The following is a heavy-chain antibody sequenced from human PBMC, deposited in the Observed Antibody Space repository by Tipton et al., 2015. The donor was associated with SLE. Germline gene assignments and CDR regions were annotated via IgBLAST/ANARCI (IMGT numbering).Heavy chain of an antibody. D-gene: IGHD2-21*02. CDR3: ARGMVTWRGAILGVDV. J-gene: IGHJ6*01. V-gene: IGHV4-59*08. CDR2: ISYGGGT. Sequence: LRLSCSVSGGSISSNYWIWIRQPPGKGLEWIGYISYGGGTNYKPSLKSRATISVDTARNQFSLKLTSVTAADTAVYYCARGMVTWRGAILGVDVWGQGTTVNVSS. CDR1: GGSISSNY.